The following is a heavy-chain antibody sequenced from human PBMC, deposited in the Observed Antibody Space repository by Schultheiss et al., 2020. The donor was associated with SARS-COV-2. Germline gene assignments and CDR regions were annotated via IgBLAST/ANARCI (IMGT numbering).Heavy chain of an antibody. D-gene: IGHD1-1*01. V-gene: IGHV3-23*01. CDR3: AKHTDTTVYYYYMDV. CDR2: VSAGGGTT. J-gene: IGHJ6*03. CDR1: GFTFSSYA. Sequence: GGSLRLSCAASGFTFSSYAMSWVRQAPGKGLEWVSAVSAGGGTTYYADSVKGRFTISRDNSKNTLYLQMNSLRAEDTAVYYCAKHTDTTVYYYYMDVWGKGTTVTVSS.